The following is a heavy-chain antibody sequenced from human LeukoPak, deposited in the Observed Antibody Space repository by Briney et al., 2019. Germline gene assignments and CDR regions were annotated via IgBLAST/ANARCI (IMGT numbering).Heavy chain of an antibody. J-gene: IGHJ5*02. CDR1: GFTVSNNY. V-gene: IGHV3-53*01. Sequence: GGSLRLSCAASGFTVSNNYMSWVRQAPGKGLEWVSVIYSGGSTYYADSVKGRFTVSRDNSNNTLFLQMNSLRDEDTAVYYCARAPSLWSGEARFSWGQGTLVTVSS. CDR2: IYSGGST. D-gene: IGHD3-10*01. CDR3: ARAPSLWSGEARFS.